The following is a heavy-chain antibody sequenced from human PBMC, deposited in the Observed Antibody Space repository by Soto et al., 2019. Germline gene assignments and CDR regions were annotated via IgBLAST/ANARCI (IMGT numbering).Heavy chain of an antibody. J-gene: IGHJ6*03. V-gene: IGHV3-66*01. CDR3: ATDYCSSTSCSPYYYYMDV. CDR1: GFTVSSNY. D-gene: IGHD2-2*01. CDR2: IYSGGST. Sequence: GGSLRLSCAASGFTVSSNYMSWVRQAPGKGLEWVSVIYSGGSTYYADSVKGRFTISRDNSKNTLYLQMNSLGAEDTAVYYCATDYCSSTSCSPYYYYMDVWGKGTTVTVSS.